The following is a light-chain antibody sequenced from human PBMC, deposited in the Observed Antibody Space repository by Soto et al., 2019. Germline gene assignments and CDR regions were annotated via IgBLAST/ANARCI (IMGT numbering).Light chain of an antibody. CDR2: AAS. Sequence: DIQMAQCPSSLSASVGDRVTITCRANQTITRYLNWYQQKPGTAPKLLIYAASSLQEGVPSRFRVSGSGTDFTLTISNLQPEDFAAYSCQQSFSFPVTFGQGTKLEIK. CDR1: QTITRY. V-gene: IGKV1-39*01. J-gene: IGKJ2*01. CDR3: QQSFSFPVT.